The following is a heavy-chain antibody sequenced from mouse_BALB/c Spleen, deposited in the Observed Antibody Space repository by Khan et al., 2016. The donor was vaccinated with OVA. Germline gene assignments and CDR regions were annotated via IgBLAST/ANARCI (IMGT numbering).Heavy chain of an antibody. Sequence: EVELVESGGGLVQPGGSLKLSCATSGFTFSDYYMYWVRQTPEKRLEWVAYISNGGGSTYYPDTVKGRFTISRDNAKNTLYLQMSRLKSEDTAMYYCARQLYGAMDYWGQGTSVTGSS. V-gene: IGHV5-12*02. J-gene: IGHJ4*01. CDR3: ARQLYGAMDY. CDR2: ISNGGGST. CDR1: GFTFSDYY. D-gene: IGHD2-12*01.